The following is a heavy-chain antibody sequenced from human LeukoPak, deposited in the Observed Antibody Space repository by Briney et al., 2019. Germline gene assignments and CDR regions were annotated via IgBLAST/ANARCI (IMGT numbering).Heavy chain of an antibody. V-gene: IGHV3-30*04. D-gene: IGHD3-22*01. J-gene: IGHJ4*02. CDR1: GFTFSSYA. Sequence: GGSLRLSCAAPGFTFSSYAMHWVRQAPGKGLEWVAVISYGGSNKYYADSVKGRFTISRDNSKNTLYLQMNSLRAEDTAVYYCARERFDYYDSSGYYYPYYFDYWGQGTLVTVSS. CDR3: ARERFDYYDSSGYYYPYYFDY. CDR2: ISYGGSNK.